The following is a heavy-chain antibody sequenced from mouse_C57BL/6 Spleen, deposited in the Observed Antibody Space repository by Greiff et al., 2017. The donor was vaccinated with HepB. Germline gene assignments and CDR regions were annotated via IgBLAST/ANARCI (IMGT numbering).Heavy chain of an antibody. CDR3: ARDNGNYVYFDY. Sequence: DVMLVESGGGLVKPGGSLKLSCAASGFTFSSYAMSWVRQTPEKRLEWVATISDGGSYTYYPDNVKGRFTISRDNAKNNLYLQMSHLKSEDTAMYYCARDNGNYVYFDYWGQGTTLTVSS. V-gene: IGHV5-4*01. CDR1: GFTFSSYA. CDR2: ISDGGSYT. J-gene: IGHJ2*01. D-gene: IGHD2-1*01.